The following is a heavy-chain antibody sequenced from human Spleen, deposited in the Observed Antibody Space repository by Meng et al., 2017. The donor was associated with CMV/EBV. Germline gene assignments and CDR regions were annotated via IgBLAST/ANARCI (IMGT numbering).Heavy chain of an antibody. Sequence: KVSCKGSGYSFTSYWIGWVRQMPGKGLEWMGIIYPGDSDTRYSPSFQGQVTISADKSISTAYLQWSSLKASDTAMYYCARRGYSGYDYPRITADRYYGMDIWGQGTTVTVSS. V-gene: IGHV5-51*01. CDR3: ARRGYSGYDYPRITADRYYGMDI. D-gene: IGHD5-12*01. J-gene: IGHJ6*02. CDR2: IYPGDSDT. CDR1: GYSFTSYW.